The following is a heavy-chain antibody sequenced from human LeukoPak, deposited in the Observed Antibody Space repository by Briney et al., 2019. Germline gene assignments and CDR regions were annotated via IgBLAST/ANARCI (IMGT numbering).Heavy chain of an antibody. J-gene: IGHJ4*02. V-gene: IGHV3-23*01. CDR1: GFTFSSYA. Sequence: GGSLRLSCAASGFTFSSYAMSWVRQAPGKGLEWVSAISGSGGSTYYADSVKGRFTISRDNSKNTLYLQMNSLRAEDTAVYYCAKGTGSPSGLRFLEWLFPFDYWGQGTLVTVSS. D-gene: IGHD3-3*01. CDR2: ISGSGGST. CDR3: AKGTGSPSGLRFLEWLFPFDY.